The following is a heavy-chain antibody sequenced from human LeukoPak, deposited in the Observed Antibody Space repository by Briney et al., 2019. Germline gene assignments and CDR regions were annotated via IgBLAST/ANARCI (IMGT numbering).Heavy chain of an antibody. CDR1: GVSISGYY. CDR2: ISNSGST. CDR3: VRLQPNTGEWAFDI. D-gene: IGHD1-1*01. V-gene: IGHV4-59*01. J-gene: IGHJ3*02. Sequence: PSETLSLTCTVSGVSISGYYWSWIRQPPGEGLEWIGYISNSGSTNYNPPLKSRVTISVDASKNQLSLKLSSVTAADTAVYHCVRLQPNTGEWAFDIWGQGTMVSVSS.